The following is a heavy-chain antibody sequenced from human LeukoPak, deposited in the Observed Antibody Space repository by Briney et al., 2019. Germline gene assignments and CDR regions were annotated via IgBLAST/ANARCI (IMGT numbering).Heavy chain of an antibody. J-gene: IGHJ4*02. D-gene: IGHD4-23*01. CDR3: ARHLSSLVGTYHFDH. CDR2: IHPGDSET. V-gene: IGHV5-51*01. Sequence: GESLKISCKGSGYSFSSYWIGWVRQMPGKGLEWMGIIHPGDSETRYSPSFQGQVIISADKSISTAYLQWSSLKASDTAMYYCARHLSSLVGTYHFDHWGQGTLVTVSS. CDR1: GYSFSSYW.